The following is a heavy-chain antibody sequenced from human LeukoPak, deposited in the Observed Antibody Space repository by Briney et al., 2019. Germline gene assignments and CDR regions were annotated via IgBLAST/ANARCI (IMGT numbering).Heavy chain of an antibody. CDR1: GFTFSSYW. V-gene: IGHV3-74*01. CDR3: AKSRTTVVTGGYYFDY. D-gene: IGHD4-23*01. Sequence: QSGGSLRLSCAASGFTFSSYWMHWVRQAPGKGLVWVSRINTDGSSTSYADSVKGRFTISRDNAKNALYLQMNSLRAEDTAVYYCAKSRTTVVTGGYYFDYWGQGTLVTVSS. J-gene: IGHJ4*02. CDR2: INTDGSST.